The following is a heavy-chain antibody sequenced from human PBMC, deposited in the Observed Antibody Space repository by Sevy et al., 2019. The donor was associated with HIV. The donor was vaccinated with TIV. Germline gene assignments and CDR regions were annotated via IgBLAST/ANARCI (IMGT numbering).Heavy chain of an antibody. D-gene: IGHD1-26*01. Sequence: GGSLRLSCAASGFTFNNFNMNWVRQAPGKGLQWVSSISGSSNYIYYAESLKGRFIISRDNVKDTVFLQMNSLSADDTAVYYCARGPPDGSYDYFDSWGQGTLVIVSS. V-gene: IGHV3-21*06. CDR1: GFTFNNFN. CDR3: ARGPPDGSYDYFDS. J-gene: IGHJ4*02. CDR2: ISGSSNYI.